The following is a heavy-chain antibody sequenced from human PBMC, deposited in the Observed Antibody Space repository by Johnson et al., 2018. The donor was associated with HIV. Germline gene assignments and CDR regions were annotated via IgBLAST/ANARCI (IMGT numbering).Heavy chain of an antibody. CDR3: ARDSTPWGGDYVGYAFDI. CDR1: GFSFSDYY. V-gene: IGHV3-11*04. J-gene: IGHJ3*02. D-gene: IGHD4-17*01. CDR2: ISSSGSTI. Sequence: VHLVESGGGLVKPGGSLRLSCAASGFSFSDYYMSWIRQAPGKGLEWVSYISSSGSTIYYADFVKGRFTISRDNAKKSLYLQMTSLRAEDTALYYCARDSTPWGGDYVGYAFDIWGRGTMVTVSS.